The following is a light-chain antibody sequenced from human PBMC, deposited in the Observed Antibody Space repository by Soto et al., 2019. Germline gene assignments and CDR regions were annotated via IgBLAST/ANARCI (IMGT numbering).Light chain of an antibody. Sequence: EIVMTQSPATLSVSPGETATLSCRASQSVSNNVAWYQQKPGQAPRLLILGASSRAAGIPDRLSGSGSGTDFTLTISRLEPEDFAVYYCQQYATSPITFGQGTRLEIK. V-gene: IGKV3-20*01. CDR2: GAS. CDR1: QSVSNN. CDR3: QQYATSPIT. J-gene: IGKJ5*01.